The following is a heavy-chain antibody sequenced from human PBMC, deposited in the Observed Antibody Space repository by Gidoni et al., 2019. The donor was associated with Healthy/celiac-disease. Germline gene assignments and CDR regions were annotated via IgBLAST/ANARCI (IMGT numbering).Heavy chain of an antibody. CDR3: ARVIPRLRLGPDFDY. CDR2: INHSGST. J-gene: IGHJ4*02. Sequence: QVQLQQWGAGLLKPSETLSLTCAVYGGSFSGYYWSWIRQPQGKGLEWIGEINHSGSTNYNPSLKSRVTISVDTSKNQFSLKLSSVTAADTAVYYCARVIPRLRLGPDFDYWGQGTLVTVSS. D-gene: IGHD3-16*02. V-gene: IGHV4-34*01. CDR1: GGSFSGYY.